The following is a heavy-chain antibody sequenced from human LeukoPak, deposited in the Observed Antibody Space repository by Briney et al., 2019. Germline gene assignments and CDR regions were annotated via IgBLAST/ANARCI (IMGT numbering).Heavy chain of an antibody. J-gene: IGHJ6*02. CDR1: GFTFSNAW. CDR2: IKSKTDGGTT. CDR3: TTGTQYGSGSYWRAYYYGMDV. V-gene: IGHV3-15*01. D-gene: IGHD3-10*01. Sequence: GGSLRLSCAASGFTFSNAWMSWVRQAPGKGLEWVGRIKSKTDGGTTDYAAPVKGRFTISRDDSKNTLYLQMNSLKTEDTAVYYCTTGTQYGSGSYWRAYYYGMDVWGQGTTVAVSS.